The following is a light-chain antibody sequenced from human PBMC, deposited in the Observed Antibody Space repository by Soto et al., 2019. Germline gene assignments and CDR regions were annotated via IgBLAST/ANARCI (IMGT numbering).Light chain of an antibody. CDR1: SSNFGPGYV. Sequence: QSVLTQPPSVSGAPGRGFTTSCPGGSSNFGPGYVLNWNQQLPGTAPKLLIYVNSNRPSGVPDRFSGSKSGTSASLAITGLPAEDAADYYCQSYDSSLSVVFGGGTKLTVL. J-gene: IGLJ2*01. CDR3: QSYDSSLSVV. CDR2: VNS. V-gene: IGLV1-40*01.